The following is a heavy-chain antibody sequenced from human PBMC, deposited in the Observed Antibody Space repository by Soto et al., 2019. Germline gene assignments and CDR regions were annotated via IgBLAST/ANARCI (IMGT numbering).Heavy chain of an antibody. CDR1: GYTFTGYY. Sequence: ASVKVSCKASGYTFTGYYMHWVRQAPGQGLEWMGWINPNSGGTNYAQKFQGWVTMTRDTSISTAYMELSRLRSDDTAVYYCARDQGATTLYYFDYWGQGTLVTVSS. D-gene: IGHD1-26*01. CDR3: ARDQGATTLYYFDY. J-gene: IGHJ4*02. CDR2: INPNSGGT. V-gene: IGHV1-2*04.